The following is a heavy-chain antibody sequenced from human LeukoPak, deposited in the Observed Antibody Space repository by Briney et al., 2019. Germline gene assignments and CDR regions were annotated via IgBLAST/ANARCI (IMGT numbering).Heavy chain of an antibody. J-gene: IGHJ4*02. CDR3: AKDYRTFGLLDS. CDR1: GFSFSDYY. CDR2: ISNGASTI. Sequence: GGSLRLSCAASGFSFSDYYMGWIRQAPGKGLEWVSYISNGASTIYYVDSVKDRFTISRDNAKNSLYLQMNSLRAEDTGVYYCAKDYRTFGLLDSWGQGALVTVSS. D-gene: IGHD3-10*01. V-gene: IGHV3-11*01.